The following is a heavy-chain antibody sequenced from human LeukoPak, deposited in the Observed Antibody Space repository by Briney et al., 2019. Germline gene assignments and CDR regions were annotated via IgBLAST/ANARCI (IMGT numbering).Heavy chain of an antibody. CDR2: INRNSGST. CDR3: ARVGLIYYYGMDV. J-gene: IGHJ6*02. CDR1: GYTFTGYY. Sequence: ASVKVSCKASGYTFTGYYMHWVRHAPGQGLGWMGWINRNSGSTNYAQRFQGRVNTTRDTSISTAYMELSRLRSDDTAVYYCARVGLIYYYGMDVWGQGTTVTVSS. D-gene: IGHD2-8*01. V-gene: IGHV1-2*02.